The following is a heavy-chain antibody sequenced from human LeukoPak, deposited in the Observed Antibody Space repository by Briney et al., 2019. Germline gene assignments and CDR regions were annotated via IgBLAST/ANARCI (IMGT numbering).Heavy chain of an antibody. CDR2: IYTSGST. D-gene: IGHD3-16*01. V-gene: IGHV4-4*07. CDR3: ARTNYDYVWGSDDY. J-gene: IGHJ4*02. Sequence: SETLSLTCTVSGGSISSYYWSWIRQPAGKGLEWIGRIYTSGSTNYNPSLKSRVTISVDTSKNQFSLKLSSVTAADTAVYYCARTNYDYVWGSDDYWGQGTLVTVSS. CDR1: GGSISSYY.